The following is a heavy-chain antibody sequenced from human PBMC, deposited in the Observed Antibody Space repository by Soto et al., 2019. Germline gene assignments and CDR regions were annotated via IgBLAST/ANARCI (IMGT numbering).Heavy chain of an antibody. V-gene: IGHV4-59*01. D-gene: IGHD3-10*01. J-gene: IGHJ4*02. CDR3: ASSFTYGAQRCVY. CDR2: IYDSGTT. Sequence: SETLSLTFSVSGDSMSTYYWTWIRQPPGKGLEWIGYIYDSGTTNYNPSLKSRVAISVDTSKNQFSLKLSSVTAADTAIYYCASSFTYGAQRCVYWGQGALVTVSS. CDR1: GDSMSTYY.